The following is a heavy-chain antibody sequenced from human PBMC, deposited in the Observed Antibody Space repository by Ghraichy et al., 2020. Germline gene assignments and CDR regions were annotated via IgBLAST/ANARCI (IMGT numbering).Heavy chain of an antibody. CDR1: GGSISSYY. J-gene: IGHJ5*02. CDR3: ARDGPYRNPFDP. V-gene: IGHV4-4*07. Sequence: SQTLSLTCTVSGGSISSYYWSWIRQPAGKGLEWIGRIYTSGSTNYNPSLKSRVTMSVDTSKNQFSLKLSSVTAADTAVYYCARDGPYRNPFDPWGQGTLVTVSS. CDR2: IYTSGST. D-gene: IGHD1-14*01.